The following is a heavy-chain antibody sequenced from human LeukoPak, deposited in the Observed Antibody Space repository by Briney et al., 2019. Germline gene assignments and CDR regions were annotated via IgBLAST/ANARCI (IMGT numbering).Heavy chain of an antibody. V-gene: IGHV3-23*01. D-gene: IGHD3-22*01. CDR3: AKDLYCDSSGYYPYDAFDI. CDR1: GFIFSSYA. J-gene: IGHJ3*02. CDR2: ISGSGGST. Sequence: PGGSLRLSCAASGFIFSSYAMSWVRQAPGKGLEWVSAISGSGGSTYYADSVKGRFTISRDNSKNTLYLQMNSLRAEDTAVYYCAKDLYCDSSGYYPYDAFDIWGQGTMVTVSS.